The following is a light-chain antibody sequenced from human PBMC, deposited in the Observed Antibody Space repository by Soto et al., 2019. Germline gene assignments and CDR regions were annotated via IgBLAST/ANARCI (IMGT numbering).Light chain of an antibody. J-gene: IGKJ4*01. CDR2: DAS. CDR1: QDIRHY. Sequence: DIQMTQSPSSLSASVGDRVTITCQASQDIRHYVNWYQQKLGKAPKVLIYDASNLETGVPSRFSGSGSGTDFSFTINSLQPEDIATYYCQQYENMPLTFGGGTKVEIK. CDR3: QQYENMPLT. V-gene: IGKV1-33*01.